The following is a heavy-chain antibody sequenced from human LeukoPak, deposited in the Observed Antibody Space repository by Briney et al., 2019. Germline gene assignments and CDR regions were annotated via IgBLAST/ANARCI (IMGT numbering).Heavy chain of an antibody. CDR3: ARETAGWYYYYMDV. CDR2: ISSSSSYI. Sequence: PGGSLRLSCAASGFTFSSYSMNWVRPAPGKGLEWVSSISSSSSYIYYADSVKGRFTISRDNAKNSLYLQMNSLRAEDTAVYYCARETAGWYYYYMDVWGKGTTVTVSS. J-gene: IGHJ6*03. D-gene: IGHD2-15*01. CDR1: GFTFSSYS. V-gene: IGHV3-21*01.